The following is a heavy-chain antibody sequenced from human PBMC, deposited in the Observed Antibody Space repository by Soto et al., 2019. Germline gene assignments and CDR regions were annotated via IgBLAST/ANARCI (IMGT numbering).Heavy chain of an antibody. CDR3: ASSGWTNSNYYYYYGMDV. CDR1: GGTFSSYA. J-gene: IGHJ6*02. CDR2: IIPIFGTA. V-gene: IGHV1-69*13. Sequence: SVKVSCKASGGTFSSYAISWVRQAAGQGLEWMGGIIPIFGTANYAQKFQGRVTITADESTSTAYMELSSLRSEDTAVYYCASSGWTNSNYYYYYGMDVWGQGTTVTVSS. D-gene: IGHD6-19*01.